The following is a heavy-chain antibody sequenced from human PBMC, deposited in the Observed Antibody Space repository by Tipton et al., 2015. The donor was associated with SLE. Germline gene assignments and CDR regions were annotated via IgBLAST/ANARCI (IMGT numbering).Heavy chain of an antibody. D-gene: IGHD6-19*01. CDR3: AKDQAVAGRMGYYSYGMDV. J-gene: IGHJ6*02. Sequence: SGFTFSSYGMHWVRQAPGKGLEWVAFIRYDGSNKYYADSVKGRFTISRANSKNTLYLQMTSLRAEDTAVYYCAKDQAVAGRMGYYSYGMDVWGQGTSVTVSS. CDR1: GFTFSSYG. CDR2: IRYDGSNK. V-gene: IGHV3-30*02.